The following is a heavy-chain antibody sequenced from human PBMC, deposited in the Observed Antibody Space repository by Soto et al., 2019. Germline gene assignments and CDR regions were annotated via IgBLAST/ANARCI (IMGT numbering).Heavy chain of an antibody. CDR1: GFTFSSYS. V-gene: IGHV3-48*01. CDR3: AKDVTFFGVVIRAFDI. Sequence: GGSLRLSCAASGFTFSSYSMNWVRQAPGKGLEWVSYISSSSSTIYYADSVKGRFTISRDNAKNSLYLQMNSLRAEDTAVYYCAKDVTFFGVVIRAFDIWGQGTMVTVSS. D-gene: IGHD3-3*01. CDR2: ISSSSSTI. J-gene: IGHJ3*02.